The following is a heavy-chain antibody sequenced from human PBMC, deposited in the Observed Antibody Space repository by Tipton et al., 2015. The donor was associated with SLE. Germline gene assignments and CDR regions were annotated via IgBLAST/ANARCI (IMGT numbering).Heavy chain of an antibody. D-gene: IGHD2-8*02. Sequence: TLSLTCTVSGGSIKTYYWSWIRQAPGKGLEWIGYVYYSGNTNYSPSLKSRVTISLDTSRTQFSLKLTSVTAAVTAVYYCAIRGSLTGLDVWGQGTTVCVS. V-gene: IGHV4-59*01. J-gene: IGHJ6*02. CDR2: VYYSGNT. CDR1: GGSIKTYY. CDR3: AIRGSLTGLDV.